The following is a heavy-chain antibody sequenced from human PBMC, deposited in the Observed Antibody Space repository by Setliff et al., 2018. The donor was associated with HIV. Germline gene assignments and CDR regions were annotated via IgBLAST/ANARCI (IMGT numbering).Heavy chain of an antibody. D-gene: IGHD5-12*01. Sequence: GGSLRLSCAASGFTFHSYGMHWVRQAPGKGLEWVAVIWYDGRNKYYADSVKGRFTISRDNSKSTLYLQINSLRAEDTAVYYCARDRDTTIWYFDLWGRGTLVTVSS. V-gene: IGHV3-33*01. J-gene: IGHJ2*01. CDR1: GFTFHSYG. CDR2: IWYDGRNK. CDR3: ARDRDTTIWYFDL.